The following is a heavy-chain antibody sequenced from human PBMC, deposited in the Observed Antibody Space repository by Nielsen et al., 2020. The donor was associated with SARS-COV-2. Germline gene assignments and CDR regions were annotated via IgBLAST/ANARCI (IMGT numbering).Heavy chain of an antibody. CDR1: GFTFDDYG. CDR3: AKVLVGATLTSAFDY. CDR2: INWNGGST. D-gene: IGHD1-26*01. Sequence: GESLKISCAASGFTFDDYGMSWVRQAPGKGLEWVSGINWNGGSTGYADSVKGRFTISRDNAKNSLYLQMNSLRAEDTALYYCAKVLVGATLTSAFDYWGQGTLVTVSS. J-gene: IGHJ4*02. V-gene: IGHV3-20*04.